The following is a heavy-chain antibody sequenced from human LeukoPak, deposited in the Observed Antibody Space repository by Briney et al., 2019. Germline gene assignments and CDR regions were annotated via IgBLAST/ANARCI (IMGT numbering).Heavy chain of an antibody. CDR3: ARRWNYGRNYYIDV. Sequence: SETLSLTCAVYGGSFSNYYWSWIRQPPGEGLEWIGEINDSGRINYNPSLMSRVTVSVDTSKNQFSLRLTSVTATDTAVYYCARRWNYGRNYYIDVWGNGATVSVSS. D-gene: IGHD1-7*01. CDR1: GGSFSNYY. J-gene: IGHJ6*03. CDR2: INDSGRI. V-gene: IGHV4-34*01.